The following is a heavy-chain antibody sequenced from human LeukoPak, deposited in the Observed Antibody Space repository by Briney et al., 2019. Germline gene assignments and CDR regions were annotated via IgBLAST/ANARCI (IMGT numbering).Heavy chain of an antibody. J-gene: IGHJ2*01. D-gene: IGHD3-16*02. CDR2: NDPNSGGT. CDR1: GYTFTVNH. Sequence: ASVKVSCKASGYTFTVNHVHWVRQAPGQGLEWMGWNDPNSGGTKYARKFQDRVAMTSDTSISTAYMELSGLRSDDTAVYFCAREADIVSFDLWGRGTLVTVSS. CDR3: AREADIVSFDL. V-gene: IGHV1-2*02.